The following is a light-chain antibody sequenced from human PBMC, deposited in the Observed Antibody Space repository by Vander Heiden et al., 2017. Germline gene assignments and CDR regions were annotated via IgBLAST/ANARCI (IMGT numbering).Light chain of an antibody. J-gene: IGKJ1*01. CDR3: QKYNSAPRT. CDR2: AAS. V-gene: IGKV1-27*01. Sequence: DIQMTQPQSPLSASVGDRVTITCRASQGISNYLAWYQQKPGKVPKLLIYAASTLQSGVPSRFSGSGSGTDFTLTISSLQPEDVATYYCQKYNSAPRTFGQGTKVEIK. CDR1: QGISNY.